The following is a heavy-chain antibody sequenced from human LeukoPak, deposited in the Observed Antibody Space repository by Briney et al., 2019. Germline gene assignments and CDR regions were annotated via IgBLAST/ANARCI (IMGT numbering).Heavy chain of an antibody. CDR2: ISYDGSNK. J-gene: IGHJ6*02. V-gene: IGHV3-30-3*01. CDR1: GFTFSSYA. CDR3: ARDDDPEMATITYYYYGMDV. Sequence: PGRSLRLSCTASGFTFSSYAIHWVRQAPGKGLEWVAVISYDGSNKYYADSVKGRFTISRDNSKNTLYLQMNSLRAEDTAVYYCARDDDPEMATITYYYYGMDVWGQGTTVTVSS. D-gene: IGHD5-24*01.